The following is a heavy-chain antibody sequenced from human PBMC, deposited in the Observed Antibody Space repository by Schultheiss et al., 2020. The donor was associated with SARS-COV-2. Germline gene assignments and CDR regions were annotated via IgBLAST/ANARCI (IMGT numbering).Heavy chain of an antibody. V-gene: IGHV1-2*02. Sequence: ASVKVSCKASGYTFTGYYMHWVRQAPGQGLEWMGWINPNSGGTNYAQKFQGRVTMTRDTSISTAYMELSRLRSDDTAVYYCARDNLDYFLRYYYGMDVWGQGTTVTVSS. CDR1: GYTFTGYY. CDR3: ARDNLDYFLRYYYGMDV. CDR2: INPNSGGT. D-gene: IGHD2/OR15-2a*01. J-gene: IGHJ6*02.